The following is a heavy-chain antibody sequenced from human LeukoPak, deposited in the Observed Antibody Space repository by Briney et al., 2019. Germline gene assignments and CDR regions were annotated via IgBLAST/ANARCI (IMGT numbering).Heavy chain of an antibody. Sequence: SETLSLTCTVSGGSISSGGYYWSWIRQRPGKGLEWIGEINHSGSTNYNPSLKSRVTISVDTSRNQFSLKLSSVTAADTAVYYCARTGYCSSTSCYIGEDWGQGTLVTVSS. CDR2: INHSGST. D-gene: IGHD2-2*02. J-gene: IGHJ4*02. CDR1: GGSISSGGYY. CDR3: ARTGYCSSTSCYIGED. V-gene: IGHV4-39*07.